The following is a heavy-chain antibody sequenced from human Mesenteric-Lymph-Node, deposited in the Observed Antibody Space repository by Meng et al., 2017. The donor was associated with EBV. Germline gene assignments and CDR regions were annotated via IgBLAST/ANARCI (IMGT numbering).Heavy chain of an antibody. Sequence: QVQLQEPGPGLVKPSGTLSLTCGVSGGSISNDHWWSWVRQPPGKGLEWIGEMYHSGSTNYNPSLKSRVTISVDKSKNQFFLNLNSVTAADTAVYYCARGREYSWGYWGQGTLVTVSS. CDR3: ARGREYSWGY. J-gene: IGHJ4*02. CDR2: MYHSGST. CDR1: GGSISNDHW. D-gene: IGHD4-11*01. V-gene: IGHV4-4*02.